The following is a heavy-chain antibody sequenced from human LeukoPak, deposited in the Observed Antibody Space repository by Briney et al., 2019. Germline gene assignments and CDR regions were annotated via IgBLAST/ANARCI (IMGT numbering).Heavy chain of an antibody. V-gene: IGHV4-34*01. CDR1: GGSFSGYY. J-gene: IGHJ3*02. Sequence: SETLSLTCAVYGGSFSGYYWSWIRQPPGKGLEWIGGINHSGSTNYNPSLKSRVTISVDTSKNQFSLKLSSVTAADTAVYYCATAAWNDTAFDIWGQGTMVTVSS. CDR3: ATAAWNDTAFDI. CDR2: INHSGST. D-gene: IGHD1-1*01.